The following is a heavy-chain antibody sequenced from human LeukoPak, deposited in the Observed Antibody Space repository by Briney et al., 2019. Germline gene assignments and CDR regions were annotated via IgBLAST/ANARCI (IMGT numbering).Heavy chain of an antibody. V-gene: IGHV3-30-3*01. Sequence: GRSLRLSCAASGFIFTNYALHWVRQAPGKGLEWVAVISYDGSNKHYAESVQGRFSISRDNSKSILYLQMNSLSPEDTAVYYCARDPEWLRLFDYWGQGTLVTVPS. D-gene: IGHD5-12*01. CDR3: ARDPEWLRLFDY. CDR2: ISYDGSNK. J-gene: IGHJ4*02. CDR1: GFIFTNYA.